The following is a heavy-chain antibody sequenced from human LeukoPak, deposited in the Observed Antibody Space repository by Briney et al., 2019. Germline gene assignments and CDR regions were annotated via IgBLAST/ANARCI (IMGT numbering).Heavy chain of an antibody. J-gene: IGHJ4*02. CDR3: ARDGITIFGVVITPYFDY. Sequence: GGSLRLSCAASGFTFSSYSMNWVRQAPGKGLEWVSSISSSSGYIYYADSVKGRFTISRDNAKNSLYLQMNSLRAEDTAVYYCARDGITIFGVVITPYFDYWGQGTPVTVSS. V-gene: IGHV3-21*01. CDR1: GFTFSSYS. CDR2: ISSSSGYI. D-gene: IGHD3-3*01.